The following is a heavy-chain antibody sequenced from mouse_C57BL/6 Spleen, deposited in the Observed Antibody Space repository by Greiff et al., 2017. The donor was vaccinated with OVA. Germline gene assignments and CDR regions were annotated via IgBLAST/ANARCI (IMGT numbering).Heavy chain of an antibody. Sequence: VQLKESGAELVRPGASVTLSCKASGYTFTDYEMHWVKQTPVHGLEWIGAIDPETGGTAYNQKFKVKALLTASTSSSTAYMELRSLTSEDSAVYYCTRLTGRDYWGQGTTLTVSS. CDR2: IDPETGGT. J-gene: IGHJ2*01. CDR1: GYTFTDYE. D-gene: IGHD4-1*01. CDR3: TRLTGRDY. V-gene: IGHV1-15*01.